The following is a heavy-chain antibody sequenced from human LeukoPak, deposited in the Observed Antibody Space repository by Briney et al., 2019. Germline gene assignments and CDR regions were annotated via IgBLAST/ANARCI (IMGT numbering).Heavy chain of an antibody. CDR1: GFTFSSYG. CDR3: AKDIVVVPADPFDY. V-gene: IGHV3-30*02. CDR2: IRYDGSNK. Sequence: GGSLRLSCAASGFTFSSYGMHWVRQAPGKGLEWVAFIRYDGSNKYYADSVKGRFTISRDNSKNTLYLQMNSLRAEDTAVYYCAKDIVVVPADPFDYWGQGTLVTVSS. D-gene: IGHD2-2*01. J-gene: IGHJ4*02.